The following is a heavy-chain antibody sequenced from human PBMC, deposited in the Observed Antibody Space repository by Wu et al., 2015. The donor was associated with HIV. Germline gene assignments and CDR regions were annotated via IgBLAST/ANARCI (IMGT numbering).Heavy chain of an antibody. CDR3: LANRATVMTVCATDIDITFFCTTDV. J-gene: IGHJ6*02. V-gene: IGHV1-58*02. CDR2: IVAANGKT. CDR1: GFNFMSSA. Sequence: QMKLEQSGPEVKKPGTSVKVSCKASGFNFMSSAIYWVRQPPGQRPEWIGWIVAANGKTDYAHYLEERILITRDVSTSTAFLVLTGLASEDTAVYYCLANRATVMTVCATDIDITFFCTTDVWGQGTTVTVSS. D-gene: IGHD2-8*01.